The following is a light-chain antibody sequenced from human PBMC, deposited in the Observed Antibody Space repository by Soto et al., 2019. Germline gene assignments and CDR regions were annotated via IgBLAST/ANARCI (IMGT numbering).Light chain of an antibody. CDR1: QSVSSN. CDR2: GAS. J-gene: IGKJ1*01. Sequence: EIVMTQSPATLSVSPGERATLSCRASQSVSSNLAWYQQKPGQAPRLLIYGASTRAKGIPARFSGSGSGTEFTLTISSQQPEDFAVYYCQQYNDWPRTFGQGTKVDIK. V-gene: IGKV3-15*01. CDR3: QQYNDWPRT.